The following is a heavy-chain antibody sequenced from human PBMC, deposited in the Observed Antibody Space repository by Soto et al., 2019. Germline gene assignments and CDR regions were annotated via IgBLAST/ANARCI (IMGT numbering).Heavy chain of an antibody. CDR2: IYSGGST. J-gene: IGHJ3*02. CDR1: GFTVSSNY. CDR3: ARYQVGARGAFDI. D-gene: IGHD1-26*01. Sequence: GGSLRLSCAASGFTVSSNYMSWVRQAPGKGLEWVSVIYSGGSTYYADYVKGRFTISRDNSKNTLYLQMNSLRAEDTAVYYCARYQVGARGAFDIWGQGTMVTVSS. V-gene: IGHV3-53*01.